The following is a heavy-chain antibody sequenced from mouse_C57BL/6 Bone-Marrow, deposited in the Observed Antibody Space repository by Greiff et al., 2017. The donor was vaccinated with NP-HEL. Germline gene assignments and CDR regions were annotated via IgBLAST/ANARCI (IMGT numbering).Heavy chain of an antibody. Sequence: EVKLQQSGGDLVKPGASLKLSCAASGFTFTSYGMSWVRQTPDKRLEWVATISSGGSYTYYPDSVKGRFTFSRDNAKNTLYLQMSSLKSEDTAMYYCARPRWLLYWGQGTLVTVSA. D-gene: IGHD2-3*01. CDR1: GFTFTSYG. CDR3: ARPRWLLY. J-gene: IGHJ3*01. CDR2: ISSGGSYT. V-gene: IGHV5-6*02.